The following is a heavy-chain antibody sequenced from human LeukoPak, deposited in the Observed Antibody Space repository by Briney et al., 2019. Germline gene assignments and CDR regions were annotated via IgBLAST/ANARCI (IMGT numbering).Heavy chain of an antibody. D-gene: IGHD2-2*01. J-gene: IGHJ6*02. CDR2: FDPEDGET. CDR3: ATGLWSTSFLSTDYYYYGMDV. CDR1: GYTLTELS. Sequence: ASVKVSCKVSGYTLTELSMHWVRQAPGKGPEWMGGFDPEDGETIYAQKFQGRVTMTEDTSTDTAYMELSSLRSEDTAVYYCATGLWSTSFLSTDYYYYGMDVWGQGTTVTVSS. V-gene: IGHV1-24*01.